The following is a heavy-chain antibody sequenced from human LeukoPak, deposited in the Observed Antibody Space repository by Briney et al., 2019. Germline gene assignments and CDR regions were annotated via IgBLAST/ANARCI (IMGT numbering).Heavy chain of an antibody. CDR2: IRHDGSNK. D-gene: IGHD3-22*01. CDR3: AKGRRTFIVVVIDAFDV. V-gene: IGHV3-30*02. Sequence: PGGSLRLSCAASGFTFSSYGMHWVRQAPGKGLEWVAFIRHDGSNKYYADSVKGRFTISRDNSKNTLYLQMNSLRAEDTAVYYCAKGRRTFIVVVIDAFDVWGQGTMVTVSS. CDR1: GFTFSSYG. J-gene: IGHJ3*01.